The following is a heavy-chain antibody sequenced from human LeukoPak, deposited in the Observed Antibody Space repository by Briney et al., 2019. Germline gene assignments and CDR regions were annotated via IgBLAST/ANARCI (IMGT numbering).Heavy chain of an antibody. J-gene: IGHJ6*02. Sequence: GGSLRLSCAASGFTFSSYSMNWVRQAPGKGLEWVSSISSSSSYIYYADSVKGRSTISRDNAKNSLYLQMNSLRAEDTAVYYCARAYCSSTSCYHPPYYYGMDVWGQGTTVTVSS. CDR2: ISSSSSYI. D-gene: IGHD2-2*01. CDR1: GFTFSSYS. CDR3: ARAYCSSTSCYHPPYYYGMDV. V-gene: IGHV3-21*01.